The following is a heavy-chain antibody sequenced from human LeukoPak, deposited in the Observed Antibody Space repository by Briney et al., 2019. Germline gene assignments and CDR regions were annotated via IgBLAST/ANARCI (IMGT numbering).Heavy chain of an antibody. CDR1: GFTVSSNY. J-gene: IGHJ4*02. D-gene: IGHD2-15*01. Sequence: GGSLRLSCAASGFTVSSNYMSWVRQAPGKGLEWVSVIYSGGSTYYADSVKGRFTISRDSSRNTLYLQMDSLRPDDLAVYHCVRVSGVSPYYFDYWGQGTLVAVSS. V-gene: IGHV3-66*02. CDR2: IYSGGST. CDR3: VRVSGVSPYYFDY.